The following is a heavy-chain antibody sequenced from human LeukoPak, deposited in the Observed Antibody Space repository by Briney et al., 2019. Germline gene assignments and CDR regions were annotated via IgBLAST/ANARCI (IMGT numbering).Heavy chain of an antibody. D-gene: IGHD2-8*01. V-gene: IGHV4-39*01. CDR1: XVSTGSSSYY. J-gene: IGHJ4*02. CDR2: ISYSGNT. Sequence: TLSLXXTLSXVSTGSSSYYWGWIRQPPGQGLEWIGTISYSGNTYYNPSLKSRFAISVDTSKTQLSLRLNSVTAADTAIYYCWRPYCTNSICSSSVVDYWGQGTLVTVSS. CDR3: WRPYCTNSICSSSVVDY.